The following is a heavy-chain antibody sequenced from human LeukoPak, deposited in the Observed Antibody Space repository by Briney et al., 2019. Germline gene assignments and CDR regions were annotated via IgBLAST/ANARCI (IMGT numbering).Heavy chain of an antibody. D-gene: IGHD1-1*01. Sequence: ASVKVSCKASGGTFSSYAISWVRQAPGQGLEWMGGIIPIFGTANYAQKFQGRVTITADESTSTAYMELSSLRSEDTAVYYCARLNAYNWNDPVNWFDPWGQGTLVTVSS. J-gene: IGHJ5*02. V-gene: IGHV1-69*13. CDR2: IIPIFGTA. CDR3: ARLNAYNWNDPVNWFDP. CDR1: GGTFSSYA.